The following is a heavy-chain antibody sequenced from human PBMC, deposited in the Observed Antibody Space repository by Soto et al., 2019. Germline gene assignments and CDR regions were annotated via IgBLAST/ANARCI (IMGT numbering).Heavy chain of an antibody. CDR1: VYRFTSYW. J-gene: IGHJ5*02. V-gene: IGHV5-51*01. D-gene: IGHD3-22*01. CDR2: IFPSDSDT. Sequence: GESLKISCRTSVYRFTSYWIAWVRQMPGKGLEWTGIIFPSDSDTRYSPSFQGQVTISADRSTSTVFLQWASLKASDTAVYFCARKDKSGYFNWFDPWGQGTLVTVSS. CDR3: ARKDKSGYFNWFDP.